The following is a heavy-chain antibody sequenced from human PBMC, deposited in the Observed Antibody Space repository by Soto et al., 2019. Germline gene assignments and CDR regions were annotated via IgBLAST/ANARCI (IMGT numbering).Heavy chain of an antibody. CDR2: ISYDGSNK. CDR3: AKDPGYCSGGSCYRFDY. V-gene: IGHV3-30*18. J-gene: IGHJ4*02. CDR1: GFIFSSYG. D-gene: IGHD2-15*01. Sequence: GGSLRLSCVASGFIFSSYGMHWVRQAPGKGLEWVAVISYDGSNKYYADPVKGRLTISRDNSKNTLYLQMNSLRAEDTAVYYCAKDPGYCSGGSCYRFDYWGQGTLVTVSS.